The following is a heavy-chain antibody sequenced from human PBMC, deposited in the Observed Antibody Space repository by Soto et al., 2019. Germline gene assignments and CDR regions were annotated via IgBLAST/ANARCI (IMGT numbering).Heavy chain of an antibody. V-gene: IGHV4-59*08. Sequence: SETLSLTCTVSGGSISSYYWSWIRQPPGKGLEWIGYIYYSGSTNYNPSLKSRVTISVDTSKNQFSLKLSSVTAADTAVYYCARQSQIVATIDYWGQGTLVTVSS. CDR3: ARQSQIVATIDY. J-gene: IGHJ4*02. D-gene: IGHD5-12*01. CDR1: GGSISSYY. CDR2: IYYSGST.